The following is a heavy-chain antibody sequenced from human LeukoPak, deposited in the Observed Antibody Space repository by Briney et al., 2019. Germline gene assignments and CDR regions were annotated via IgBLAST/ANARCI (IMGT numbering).Heavy chain of an antibody. V-gene: IGHV3-30-3*01. CDR3: ARGSQEQGVRFPIGPNDY. Sequence: GGSLRLSCAASGFTFSSYAMHWVRQAPGKGLEWVAVISYDGSNKYYADSVKGRFTISRDNSKNTLYLQMNSLRAEDTAVYYCARGSQEQGVRFPIGPNDYWGQGTLVTVSS. J-gene: IGHJ4*02. D-gene: IGHD3-3*01. CDR1: GFTFSSYA. CDR2: ISYDGSNK.